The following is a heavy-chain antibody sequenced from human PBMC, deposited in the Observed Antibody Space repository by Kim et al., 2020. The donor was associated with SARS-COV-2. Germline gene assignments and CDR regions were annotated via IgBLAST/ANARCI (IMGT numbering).Heavy chain of an antibody. CDR3: AREVVVVTAAMDYFDY. D-gene: IGHD2-2*01. J-gene: IGHJ4*02. CDR1: GYTFTSYG. Sequence: ASVKVSCKASGYTFTSYGISWVRQAPGQGLEWMGWISAYNGNTNYAQKLQGRVTMTTDTSTSTAYMELRSLRSDDTAVYYCAREVVVVTAAMDYFDYWGQGSLVTVSS. V-gene: IGHV1-18*01. CDR2: ISAYNGNT.